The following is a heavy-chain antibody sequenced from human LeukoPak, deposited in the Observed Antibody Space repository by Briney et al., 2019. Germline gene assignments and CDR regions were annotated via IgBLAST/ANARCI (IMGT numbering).Heavy chain of an antibody. CDR2: LSGSRTSK. CDR1: GFRFSSYA. V-gene: IGHV3-23*01. D-gene: IGHD3-22*01. J-gene: IGHJ4*02. Sequence: GGSLRLPCAASGFRFSSYALSWVRQAPGEGLEWVSTLSGSRTSKYYPDSGKGRFTISRDNSKNTLYLQMDSLRVEDPAVYYGAKARSRGTTIVVVTHAFDSWGQGTLVTVSS. CDR3: AKARSRGTTIVVVTHAFDS.